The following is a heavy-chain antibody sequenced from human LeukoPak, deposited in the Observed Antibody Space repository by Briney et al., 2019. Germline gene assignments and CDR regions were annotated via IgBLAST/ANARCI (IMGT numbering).Heavy chain of an antibody. Sequence: GASVKVSCKASGYTFTGYYMHWVRQAPGQGLEWMGWINPNSGGTNYAQKFQGRVTMTRDTSISTAYMELSRLRSDDTAVYYCARSPELSPDAFDIWGQGTMVTVSS. CDR1: GYTFTGYY. V-gene: IGHV1-2*02. D-gene: IGHD1-26*01. CDR3: ARSPELSPDAFDI. J-gene: IGHJ3*02. CDR2: INPNSGGT.